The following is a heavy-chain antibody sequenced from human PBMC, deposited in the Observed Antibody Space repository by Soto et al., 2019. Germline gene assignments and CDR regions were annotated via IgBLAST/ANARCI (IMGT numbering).Heavy chain of an antibody. J-gene: IGHJ4*02. CDR1: GGDFKNYG. D-gene: IGHD3-9*01. CDR3: AREIAATGFHF. V-gene: IGHV1-69*05. Sequence: QVQLGQSGAEVKKPGSSVKVSCKTSGGDFKNYGVSWVRQAPGQGLEWMGGLVPVFGSAKYGQIFQGRVTITSDDLTSTTYMELSGLKPEDTAIYYCAREIAATGFHFWGQGTLVIVSS. CDR2: LVPVFGSA.